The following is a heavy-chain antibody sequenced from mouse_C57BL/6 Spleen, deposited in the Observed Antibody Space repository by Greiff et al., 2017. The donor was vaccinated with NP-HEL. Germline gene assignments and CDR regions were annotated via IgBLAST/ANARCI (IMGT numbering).Heavy chain of an antibody. J-gene: IGHJ2*01. Sequence: QVQLQQPGAELVMPGASVKLSCKASGYTFTSYWMHWVKQRPGQGLEWIGEIDPSDSYTNYNQKFKGKSTLNVDKSSSTAYMQLSSLTSEDSAVYYCARGRGSSGLFDYWGQGTTLTVSA. CDR1: GYTFTSYW. V-gene: IGHV1-69*01. CDR3: ARGRGSSGLFDY. D-gene: IGHD3-2*02. CDR2: IDPSDSYT.